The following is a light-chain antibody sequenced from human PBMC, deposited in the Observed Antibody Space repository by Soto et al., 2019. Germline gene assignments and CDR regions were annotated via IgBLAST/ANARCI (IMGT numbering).Light chain of an antibody. CDR3: QQSESTPPT. CDR2: WAS. J-gene: IGKJ2*01. Sequence: DIVMTQSPDALAVSLGERATINCKSGQGVLYSSNNKNYLAWYQQRPGQPPKLLIYWASTRESGVPDRFSGSGSGKDFTLTITSLQAEDVAVYYCQQSESTPPTFGQGTKLEIK. CDR1: QGVLYSSNNKNY. V-gene: IGKV4-1*01.